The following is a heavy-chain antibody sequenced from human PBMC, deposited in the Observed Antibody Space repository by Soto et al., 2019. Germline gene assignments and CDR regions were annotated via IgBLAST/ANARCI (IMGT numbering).Heavy chain of an antibody. CDR2: INPNSGAT. J-gene: IGHJ4*02. CDR3: ATGPEGPLDY. D-gene: IGHD3-10*01. Sequence: ASVKVSCKASGYTFTDYYINWVRQAPGQGLEWLGWINPNSGATAYARTFQGRVTLTRDTSISTAYMDLGGLNSDGTAVFYCATGPEGPLDYWGQGTLGTFYS. CDR1: GYTFTDYY. V-gene: IGHV1-2*02.